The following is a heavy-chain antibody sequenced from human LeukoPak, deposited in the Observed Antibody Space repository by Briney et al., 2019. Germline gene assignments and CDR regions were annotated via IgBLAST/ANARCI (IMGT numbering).Heavy chain of an antibody. Sequence: GGSLRLSCAASGFTFSDSYMTWVRQAPGKGLEWLSYISGNSGDTNYADSVKGRFTISRDNAKNSLYLQMNSLRAEDTAVYYCAELGITMIGGVWGKGTTVTISS. J-gene: IGHJ6*04. CDR2: ISGNSGDT. D-gene: IGHD3-10*02. CDR1: GFTFSDSY. V-gene: IGHV3/OR16-9*01. CDR3: AELGITMIGGV.